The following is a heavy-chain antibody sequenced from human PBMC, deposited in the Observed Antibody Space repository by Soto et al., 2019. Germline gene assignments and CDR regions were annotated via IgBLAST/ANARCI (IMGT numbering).Heavy chain of an antibody. CDR3: ARDQDPY. CDR1: GFTFRSYA. J-gene: IGHJ4*02. CDR2: ITCSGGNK. Sequence: GGSLRLSCAASGFTFRSYAMSWVRQAPGKGLEWVAVITCSGGNKCYADSVKGRFTISRDNSKNTLYLQMNSLRAEDTAVYYCARDQDPYWGQGTLVTVSS. V-gene: IGHV3-30-3*01.